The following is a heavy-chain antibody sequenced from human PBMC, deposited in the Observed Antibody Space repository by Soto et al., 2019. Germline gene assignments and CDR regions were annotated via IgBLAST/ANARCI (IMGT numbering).Heavy chain of an antibody. CDR2: IYPGDSDT. CDR3: ARHVGDSSSWYYYYYGMDV. CDR1: GYSFTSYW. Sequence: PGESLKISCKGSGYSFTSYWIGCVRQMPGKGLEWMGIIYPGDSDTRYSPSFQGQVTISADKSISTAYLQWSSLKASDTAMYYCARHVGDSSSWYYYYYGMDVWGQGTTVTVYS. D-gene: IGHD6-13*01. V-gene: IGHV5-51*01. J-gene: IGHJ6*02.